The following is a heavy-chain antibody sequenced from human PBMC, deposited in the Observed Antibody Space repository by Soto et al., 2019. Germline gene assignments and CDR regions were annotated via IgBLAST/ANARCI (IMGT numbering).Heavy chain of an antibody. CDR2: IYYSGST. CDR1: GGSISSYY. CDR3: ARGPTLYYDILTGYYPSPYFDY. J-gene: IGHJ4*02. D-gene: IGHD3-9*01. Sequence: SETLSLTCTVSGGSISSYYWSWIRQPPGKGLEWIGYIYYSGSTNYNPSLKSRVTISVDTSKNQFSLKLSSVTAADTAVYYCARGPTLYYDILTGYYPSPYFDYWGQGTLVTVSS. V-gene: IGHV4-59*01.